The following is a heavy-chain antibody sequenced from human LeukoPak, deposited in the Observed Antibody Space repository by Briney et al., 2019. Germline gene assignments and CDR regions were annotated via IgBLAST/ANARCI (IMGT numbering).Heavy chain of an antibody. V-gene: IGHV3-30*18. D-gene: IGHD3-22*01. J-gene: IGHJ4*02. CDR2: ISYGGSNK. CDR1: GFTFRSYA. CDR3: AKSSSYCYSRGYYSPDYFDQ. Sequence: GGSLRLSCAASGFTFRSYAMHWVRQAPGKGLEWVAVISYGGSNKYYTDSVKGRFTISRDNSKNTLYLQMNSLRAEDTGLYYCAKSSSYCYSRGYYSPDYFDQWDRGTLDTVSS.